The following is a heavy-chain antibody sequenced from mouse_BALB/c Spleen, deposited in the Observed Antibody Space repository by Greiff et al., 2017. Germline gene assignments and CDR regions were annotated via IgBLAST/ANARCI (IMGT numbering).Heavy chain of an antibody. J-gene: IGHJ2*01. CDR2: ISSGSSTI. CDR1: GFTFSSFG. Sequence: EVKLMESGGGLVQPGGSRKLSCAASGFTFSSFGMHWVRQAPEKGLEWVAYISSGSSTIYYADTVKGRFTISRDNPKNTLFLQMTSLRSEDTAMYYCGVGPHFDYWGQGTTLTVSS. V-gene: IGHV5-17*02. CDR3: GVGPHFDY. D-gene: IGHD4-1*01.